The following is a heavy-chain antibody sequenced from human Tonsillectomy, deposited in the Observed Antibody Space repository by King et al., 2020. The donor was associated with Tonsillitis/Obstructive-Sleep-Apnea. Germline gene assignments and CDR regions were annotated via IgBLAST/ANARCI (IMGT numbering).Heavy chain of an antibody. CDR2: LSADGTNR. Sequence: VQLVESGGGVVQPGRSLRLSCTASRFIFNTCAMHWVRQAPGKGLEWVASLSADGTNRFYVDSVKGRFTISRDNSKDTLYLEMNSLRPEDTSVYYCAREATPEYYRMSGYYITFDYWGRGILVAVSS. V-gene: IGHV3-30*04. CDR3: AREATPEYYRMSGYYITFDY. D-gene: IGHD3-22*01. CDR1: RFIFNTCA. J-gene: IGHJ4*02.